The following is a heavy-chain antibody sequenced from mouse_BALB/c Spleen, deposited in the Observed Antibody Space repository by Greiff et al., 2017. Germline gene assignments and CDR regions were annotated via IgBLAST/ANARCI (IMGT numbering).Heavy chain of an antibody. V-gene: IGHV2-9*02. CDR3: ARDRYYAMDY. CDR2: IWAGGSS. Sequence: VQLQQSGPGLVAPSQCLSITCTVSGFSFTSYGVYWVRQPPGKGLEWLGVIWAGGSSNYNSALMSRLSISKDNSKSQVFLKMNSLQTDDTAMYYCARDRYYAMDYWGQGTSVTVSS. J-gene: IGHJ4*01. CDR1: GFSFTSYG.